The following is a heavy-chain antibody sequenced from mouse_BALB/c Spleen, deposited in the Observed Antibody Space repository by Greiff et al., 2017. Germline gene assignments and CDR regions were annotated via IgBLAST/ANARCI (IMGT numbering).Heavy chain of an antibody. CDR1: GFTFSSYA. CDR3: ARENRYYAMDY. V-gene: IGHV5-6-5*01. CDR2: ISSGGST. J-gene: IGHJ4*01. D-gene: IGHD2-14*01. Sequence: EVNVVESGGGLVKPGGSLKLSCAASGFTFSSYAMSWVRQTPEKRLEWVASISSGGSTYYPDSVKGRFTISRDNARNILYLQMSSLRSEDTAMYYCARENRYYAMDYWGQGTSVTVSS.